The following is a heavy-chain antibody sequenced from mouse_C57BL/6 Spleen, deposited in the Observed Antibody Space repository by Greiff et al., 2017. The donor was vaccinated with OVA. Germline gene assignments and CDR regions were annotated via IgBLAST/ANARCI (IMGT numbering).Heavy chain of an antibody. J-gene: IGHJ3*01. CDR3: ARYSSGYPAWFAY. CDR2: ISGGGGNT. Sequence: DVMLVESGGGLVKPGGSLKLSCAASGFTFSSYTMSWVRQTPEKRLEWVATISGGGGNTYYPDSVKGRFTISRDNAKNTLYLQMSSLRSEDTALYYCARYSSGYPAWFAYWGQGTLVTVSA. CDR1: GFTFSSYT. D-gene: IGHD3-2*02. V-gene: IGHV5-9*01.